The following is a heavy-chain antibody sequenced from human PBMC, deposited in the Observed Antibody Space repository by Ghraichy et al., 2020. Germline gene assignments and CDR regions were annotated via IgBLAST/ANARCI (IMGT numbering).Heavy chain of an antibody. CDR2: IKHDGSEK. J-gene: IGHJ4*02. V-gene: IGHV3-7*03. Sequence: GGSLRLSCAGSGFSFSTYWMSWVRQAPGKGLEWVANIKHDGSEKFYVDSGKGRFTISRDNAKKSRYLQMNSLRAEDTAVYYCASLYCSSVRCYAFDYWGQGTQVTVSS. CDR1: GFSFSTYW. D-gene: IGHD2-2*01. CDR3: ASLYCSSVRCYAFDY.